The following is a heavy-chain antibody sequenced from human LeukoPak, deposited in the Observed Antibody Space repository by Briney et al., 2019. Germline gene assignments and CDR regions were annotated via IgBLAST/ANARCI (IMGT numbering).Heavy chain of an antibody. CDR2: IYPGDSDT. D-gene: IGHD3-9*01. J-gene: IGHJ4*02. V-gene: IGHV5-51*01. CDR1: GYRFASYW. CDR3: ARQGILTGYYLDY. Sequence: GESLQISCKGSGYRFASYWIAWVRQMPGKGLEWMGIIYPGDSDTRYSPSFQGQVTISADKSISTAYLQWSSLKASDTAMYYCARQGILTGYYLDYWGQGTLVTVSS.